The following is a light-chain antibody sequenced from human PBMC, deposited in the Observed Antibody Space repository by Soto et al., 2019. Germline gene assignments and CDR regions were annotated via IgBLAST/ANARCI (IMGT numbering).Light chain of an antibody. Sequence: EIVLTQSPGTLSLSPGERATLSCRASQSVSSSYSAWYQQKPGQAPRPLIYGASSRATGIPDRSSGSGSGTDFTLTISRLEPEDFAVYYRQQYGSSPRTFGQGTKVEIK. CDR2: GAS. J-gene: IGKJ1*01. CDR1: QSVSSSY. CDR3: QQYGSSPRT. V-gene: IGKV3-20*01.